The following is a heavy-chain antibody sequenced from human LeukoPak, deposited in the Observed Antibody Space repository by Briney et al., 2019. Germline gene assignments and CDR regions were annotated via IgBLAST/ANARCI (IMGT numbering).Heavy chain of an antibody. CDR3: AKSQGYCSGGSCYSKQFDY. CDR2: ISGGGTST. V-gene: IGHV3-23*01. D-gene: IGHD2-15*01. CDR1: AFTFSTYG. Sequence: GGSLRLSCVASAFTFSTYGMSWVRQAPGKGLEWVSTISGGGTSTYYADSVKGRFTISRDNSKNTLYLQMNSLRAEDTAVYYCAKSQGYCSGGSCYSKQFDYWGQGTLVTVSS. J-gene: IGHJ4*02.